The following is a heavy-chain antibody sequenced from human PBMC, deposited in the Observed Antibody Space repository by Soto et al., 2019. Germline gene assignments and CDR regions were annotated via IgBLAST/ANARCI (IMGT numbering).Heavy chain of an antibody. Sequence: SETLSLTCTVSGGSISSGYYYWSWIRQPPGKGLEWIGYIYYSGSTYYNPSLKSRVTISVDTSKNQFSLKLSSVTAADTAVYYCARAYYYGSGSYYNVYNNWFDPWGQGTLVTVSS. D-gene: IGHD3-10*01. V-gene: IGHV4-30-4*01. CDR3: ARAYYYGSGSYYNVYNNWFDP. CDR1: GGSISSGYYY. CDR2: IYYSGST. J-gene: IGHJ5*02.